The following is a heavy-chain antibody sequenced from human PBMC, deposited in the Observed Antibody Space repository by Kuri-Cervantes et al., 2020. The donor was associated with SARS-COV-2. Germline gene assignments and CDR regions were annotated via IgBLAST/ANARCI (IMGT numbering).Heavy chain of an antibody. CDR1: GGSISSSSYY. CDR2: IYYSGST. D-gene: IGHD7-27*01. V-gene: IGHV4-39*01. Sequence: SETLSLTCTVSGGSISSSSYYWGWIRQPPGKGLEWIGSIYYSGSTYYNPSLKSRVTISVDTSKNQFSLKLSSVTAADTAVYYCARAFNWAMYYFDYWGQETLVTVSS. CDR3: ARAFNWAMYYFDY. J-gene: IGHJ4*02.